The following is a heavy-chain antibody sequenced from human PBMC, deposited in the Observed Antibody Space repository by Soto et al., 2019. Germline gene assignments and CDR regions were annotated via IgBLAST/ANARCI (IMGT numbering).Heavy chain of an antibody. Sequence: QVQLVESGGGVVQPGRSLRLSCAASGFIFSSYGMHWVRQAPGKGLEWVAIISYDGSYKYFADSVKGRFTISRDNLKNTLYLQMNSLRAEDTAVYYCAKGYGGDFSWYFDLWGRGTLVSVSS. CDR1: GFIFSSYG. J-gene: IGHJ2*01. CDR2: ISYDGSYK. D-gene: IGHD2-21*01. CDR3: AKGYGGDFSWYFDL. V-gene: IGHV3-30*18.